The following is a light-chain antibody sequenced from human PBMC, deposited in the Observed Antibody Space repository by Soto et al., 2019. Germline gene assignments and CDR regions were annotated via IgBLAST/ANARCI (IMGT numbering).Light chain of an antibody. CDR1: QSLNNY. Sequence: NMLKQSPATLSLYPGERATLTCRASQSLNNYLGWYQQKPGQAPRLLIYGAYSRASGIPDRFSGGGSGTDFTLTIRRLEPEDFAVYYCQQYGSSPWTFALGSMV. CDR3: QQYGSSPWT. V-gene: IGKV3-20*01. CDR2: GAY. J-gene: IGKJ1*01.